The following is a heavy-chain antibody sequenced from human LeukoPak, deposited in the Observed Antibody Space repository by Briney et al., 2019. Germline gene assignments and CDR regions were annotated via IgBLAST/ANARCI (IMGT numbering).Heavy chain of an antibody. V-gene: IGHV3-23*01. Sequence: PGGSLRLSCAASGFTFDDYAMHWVRQAPGKGLEWVSTISGGGSTYYADSVKGRFTISRDNSKNTLYLQMNSLRAEDTAVHYRAKDGVLDYWGQGTLVTVSS. CDR2: ISGGGST. CDR3: AKDGVLDY. CDR1: GFTFDDYA. J-gene: IGHJ4*02. D-gene: IGHD3-16*01.